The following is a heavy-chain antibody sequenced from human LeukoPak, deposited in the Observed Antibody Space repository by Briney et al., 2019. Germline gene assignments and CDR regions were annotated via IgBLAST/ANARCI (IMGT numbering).Heavy chain of an antibody. J-gene: IGHJ4*02. Sequence: PGGSLRLSCAASGFTFSSYAMSWVRQAPGKGLEWVSAISGSGGSAYYADSVKGRFTISRDNSKNTLYLQMNSLRAEDTAVYYCAKIYYGGYAFDYWGQGTLVTVSS. V-gene: IGHV3-23*01. CDR3: AKIYYGGYAFDY. CDR1: GFTFSSYA. CDR2: ISGSGGSA. D-gene: IGHD5-12*01.